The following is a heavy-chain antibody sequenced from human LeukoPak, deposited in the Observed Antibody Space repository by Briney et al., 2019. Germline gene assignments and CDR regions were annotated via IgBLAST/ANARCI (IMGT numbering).Heavy chain of an antibody. CDR3: ARGLSSTSSFYYNYYYMDV. D-gene: IGHD2-2*01. CDR1: GYTFTSYY. V-gene: IGHV1-46*01. J-gene: IGHJ6*03. CDR2: INPSGGST. Sequence: ASVKVSCKASGYTFTSYYMHWVRQAAGQGREWMGLINPSGGSTNYAQKFQGRVTMPRDMSTSTGYMELSSLRSEHTAVYFCARGLSSTSSFYYNYYYMDVWGKGTTVTVSS.